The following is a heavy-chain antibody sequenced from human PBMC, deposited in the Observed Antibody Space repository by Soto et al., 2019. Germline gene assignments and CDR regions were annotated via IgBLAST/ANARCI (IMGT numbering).Heavy chain of an antibody. CDR3: ARLRRDGSGFPDL. CDR1: GGSISRPGYY. J-gene: IGHJ5*02. CDR2: ISYSGNS. D-gene: IGHD3-22*01. V-gene: IGHV4-31*03. Sequence: QMQLQESGPGLVKPSQTLSLICSVSGGSISRPGYYWAWIRQHPARGLEWIGSISYSGNSNHNPSLQSRLIRSVDTSRNCFSLGLNSVAAADTAVYYCARLRRDGSGFPDLWGQGARVTVSS.